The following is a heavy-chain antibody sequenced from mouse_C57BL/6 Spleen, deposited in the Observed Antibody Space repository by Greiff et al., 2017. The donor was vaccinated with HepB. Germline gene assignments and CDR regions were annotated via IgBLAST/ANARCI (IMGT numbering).Heavy chain of an antibody. CDR1: GYAFSSSW. Sequence: VQLQQSGPELVKPGASVKISCKASGYAFSSSWMNWVKQRPGKGLEWIGRIYPGDGDTNYNGKFMGKATLTADKSSSTAYMQLSSLTSEDSAVYFCARKKDYGFAYWGQGTLVTVSA. CDR3: ARKKDYGFAY. D-gene: IGHD1-2*01. J-gene: IGHJ3*01. V-gene: IGHV1-82*01. CDR2: IYPGDGDT.